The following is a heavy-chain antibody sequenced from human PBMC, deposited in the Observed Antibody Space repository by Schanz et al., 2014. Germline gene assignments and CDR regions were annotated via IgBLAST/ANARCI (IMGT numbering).Heavy chain of an antibody. CDR1: GFTFSDHW. Sequence: VQLVESWGALVQPGGSLRLSCSASGFTFSDHWMSWVRQPPGKGLEWVANIKQDGSEKYYVDSVKGRFTISRDNAKNSLYLQMNSLRPEDTAVYYCAKYGGELGVSFEYWGQGTLVTVSS. D-gene: IGHD7-27*01. J-gene: IGHJ4*02. CDR3: AKYGGELGVSFEY. V-gene: IGHV3-7*01. CDR2: IKQDGSEK.